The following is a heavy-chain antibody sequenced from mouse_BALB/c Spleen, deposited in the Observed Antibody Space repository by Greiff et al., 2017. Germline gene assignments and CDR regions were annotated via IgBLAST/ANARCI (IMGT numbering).Heavy chain of an antibody. D-gene: IGHD1-1*01. J-gene: IGHJ3*01. CDR2: IWSGGSP. Sequence: QVQLQQSGPGLVQPSQSLSITCTVSGFSLTSYGVHWVRQSPGKGLEWLGVIWSGGSPVYIAAFISRLSISKDNSKSQVFFKMNSLQANDTAIYYCATTTVVDSFAYWGQGTLVTVSA. CDR1: GFSLTSYG. CDR3: ATTTVVDSFAY. V-gene: IGHV2-2*02.